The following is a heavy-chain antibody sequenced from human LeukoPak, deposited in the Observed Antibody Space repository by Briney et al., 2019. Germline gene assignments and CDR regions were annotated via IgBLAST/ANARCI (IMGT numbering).Heavy chain of an antibody. Sequence: PGGSLRLSCAASGFTFSSYEMNWVRQAPGKGLEWVSYISSSGSTIYYADSVKGRFTISRDNAKNSLYLQMNSLRAEDTAVYYCASLPTGVPAAGAFDIWGQGTMVTVSS. J-gene: IGHJ3*02. CDR3: ASLPTGVPAAGAFDI. CDR1: GFTFSSYE. CDR2: ISSSGSTI. D-gene: IGHD2-2*01. V-gene: IGHV3-48*03.